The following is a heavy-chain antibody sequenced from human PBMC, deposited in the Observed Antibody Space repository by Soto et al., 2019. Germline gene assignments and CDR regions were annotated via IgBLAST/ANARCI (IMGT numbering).Heavy chain of an antibody. CDR3: AKSNSRDGFGGVITPGHYYGMDV. D-gene: IGHD3-16*02. J-gene: IGHJ6*02. V-gene: IGHV3-15*07. CDR1: GLTFRIAW. CDR2: IKSYADGGTT. Sequence: PGGSLRLSCAASGLTFRIAWMNWVRQAPGKGLEWVGRIKSYADGGTTDYAAPVKGRFTISRDNSKNTLYLQMNSLKAEDTAVYYCAKSNSRDGFGGVITPGHYYGMDVWGQGTTVTVSS.